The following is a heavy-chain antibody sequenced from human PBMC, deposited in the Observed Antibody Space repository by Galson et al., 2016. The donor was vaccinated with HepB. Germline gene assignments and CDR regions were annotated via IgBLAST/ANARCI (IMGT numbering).Heavy chain of an antibody. CDR2: IYYTGST. CDR1: GGSISSYY. Sequence: ETLSLTCTVSGGSISSYYWSWIRQPPGKGLEWIGYIYYTGSTNYNPSLKSRVTISVDTSMNQFSLKLTSVTAADTAVYYCARFRTGDAFDIWGQGTMVTVSS. J-gene: IGHJ3*02. CDR3: ARFRTGDAFDI. D-gene: IGHD1-14*01. V-gene: IGHV4-59*01.